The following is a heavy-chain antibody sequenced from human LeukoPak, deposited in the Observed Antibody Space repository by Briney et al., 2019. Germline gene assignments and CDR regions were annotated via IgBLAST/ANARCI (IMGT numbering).Heavy chain of an antibody. V-gene: IGHV4-61*02. J-gene: IGHJ5*02. D-gene: IGHD2-15*01. Sequence: SQTLSLTCTVSGGSISSGSYYWSWIRQPAEKGLEWIGRIYTSGSTNYNPSLKSRVTISVDTSKNQFSLKLSSVTAADTAVYYCARDSCSGGSCYSSWFDPWGQGTLVTVSS. CDR1: GGSISSGSYY. CDR3: ARDSCSGGSCYSSWFDP. CDR2: IYTSGST.